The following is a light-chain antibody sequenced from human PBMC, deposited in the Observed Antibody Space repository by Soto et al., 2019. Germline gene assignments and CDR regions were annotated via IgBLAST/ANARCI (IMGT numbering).Light chain of an antibody. Sequence: DIVLTQSPLSLPVTPGEPASISCRSSQSLLHSNGYDYLDWYLQKPGQSPQLLIYLGSNRASGVPDRVSGSGSGTDFTLKISRVEAEDVGVYYCKQALQTPGTFGGGTKVEIK. CDR3: KQALQTPGT. J-gene: IGKJ4*01. CDR1: QSLLHSNGYDY. V-gene: IGKV2-28*01. CDR2: LGS.